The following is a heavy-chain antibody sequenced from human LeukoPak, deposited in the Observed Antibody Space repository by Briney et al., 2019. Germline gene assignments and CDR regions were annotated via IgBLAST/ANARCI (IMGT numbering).Heavy chain of an antibody. J-gene: IGHJ4*02. CDR2: INHSGST. CDR3: ARDPAVAAGFDY. D-gene: IGHD6-13*01. V-gene: IGHV4-34*01. Sequence: SETLSLTCAVYGGSFSGYYWSWIRQPPGKGLEWIGEINHSGSTNYNPSLKSRVTISVDTSKNQFSLKLGSVTAADTAVYYCARDPAVAAGFDYWGQGTLVTVSS. CDR1: GGSFSGYY.